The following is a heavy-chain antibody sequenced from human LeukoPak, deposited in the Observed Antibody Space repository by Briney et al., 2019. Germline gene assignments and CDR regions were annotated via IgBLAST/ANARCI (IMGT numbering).Heavy chain of an antibody. J-gene: IGHJ4*02. V-gene: IGHV3-21*01. CDR3: ARGDDSSGYYYESFDY. D-gene: IGHD3-22*01. Sequence: GGSLRLSCAASGFTFNSYSMNWFRQAPGKGLEWVSSISSSSRFIYYADSVKGRFTISRDNAKNSLYLQMNSLRAEDTAVYYCARGDDSSGYYYESFDYWGQGTLVTVSS. CDR1: GFTFNSYS. CDR2: ISSSSRFI.